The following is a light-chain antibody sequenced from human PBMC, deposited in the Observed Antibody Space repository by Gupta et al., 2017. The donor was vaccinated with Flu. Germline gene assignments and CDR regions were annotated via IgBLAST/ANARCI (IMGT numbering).Light chain of an antibody. CDR2: AAS. V-gene: IGKV1-27*01. CDR1: QAISNS. Sequence: PSSLSSSVGDRVTITCRASQAISNSLAWYQQKPGTVPKLLIYAASTLRSGVPSRFSGSGSGTDFTLTISSLQPEDVATYYCQNDDSAPYSFGQGTKLEIK. CDR3: QNDDSAPYS. J-gene: IGKJ2*03.